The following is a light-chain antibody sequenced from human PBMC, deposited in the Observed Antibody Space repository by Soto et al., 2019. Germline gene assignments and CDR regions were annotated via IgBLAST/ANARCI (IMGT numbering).Light chain of an antibody. V-gene: IGKV3-20*01. CDR1: QSVSSSY. CDR3: QQYGSSPRET. CDR2: GAS. Sequence: EIVLTQSPGTLSLSPGERATLSCRASQSVSSSYLAWYQQKPGQAPRLLIYGASSRATGIPDRFSDSGSGTDFTLTISRLEPEDFAVYYCQQYGSSPRETFGQGTKLEIK. J-gene: IGKJ2*01.